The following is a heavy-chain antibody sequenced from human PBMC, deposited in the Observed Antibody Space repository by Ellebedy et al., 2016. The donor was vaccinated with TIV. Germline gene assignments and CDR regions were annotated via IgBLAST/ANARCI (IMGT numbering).Heavy chain of an antibody. J-gene: IGHJ4*02. CDR3: AKGRGGGTDSSAPRYYFDS. Sequence: PGGSLRLSCAASGFTFSSYAMSWVRQAPGKGLEWVSTISNTGTRTYYADSVEGRFTVSRDTSKKTLYLQMNSLRAEDTAIYYCAKGRGGGTDSSAPRYYFDSWGLGTLVTVSS. D-gene: IGHD3-22*01. CDR2: ISNTGTRT. CDR1: GFTFSSYA. V-gene: IGHV3-23*01.